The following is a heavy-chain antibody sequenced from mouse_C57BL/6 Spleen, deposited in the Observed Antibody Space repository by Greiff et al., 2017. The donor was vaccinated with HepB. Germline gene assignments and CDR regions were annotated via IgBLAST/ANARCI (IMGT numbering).Heavy chain of an antibody. CDR2: ISSGSSTI. D-gene: IGHD1-1*01. J-gene: IGHJ2*01. V-gene: IGHV5-17*01. Sequence: EVKLMESGGGLVKPGGSLKLSCAASGFTFSDYGMHWVRQAPEKGLEWVAYISSGSSTIYYADTVKGRFTISRDNAKNTLFLQMTSLRSEDTAMYYCARSYGSTYYFDYWGQGTTLTVSP. CDR3: ARSYGSTYYFDY. CDR1: GFTFSDYG.